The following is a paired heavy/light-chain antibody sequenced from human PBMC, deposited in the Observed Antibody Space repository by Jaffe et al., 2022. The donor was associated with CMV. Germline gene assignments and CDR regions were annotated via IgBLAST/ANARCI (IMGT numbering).Light chain of an antibody. CDR1: QSVGSW. Sequence: DIQVTQSPSSMSASVGERVTITCRASQSVGSWLTWYQWKSGETPTVLIYAATDLQLGVSSRFSGSGSGTDFTLTISSLQPEDFATYFCQQTHTLPWTFGQGTKVQV. V-gene: IGKV1-12*02. CDR3: QQTHTLPWT. J-gene: IGKJ1*01. CDR2: AAT.
Heavy chain of an antibody. CDR2: IDPSDSHT. J-gene: IGHJ6*03. CDR1: GYTFTNFW. CDR3: ARQTNAHGYNSFYYFMDV. Sequence: EVQLVQAGTEVRQPGESLRISCRASGYTFTNFWISWVRQLPGTGLEWMGKIDPSDSHTNYNPSFQGHVTFSVDKSADTAYLQWSSLQASDSATYYCARQTNAHGYNSFYYFMDVWGKGTTLTVSS. D-gene: IGHD5-12*01. V-gene: IGHV5-10-1*03.